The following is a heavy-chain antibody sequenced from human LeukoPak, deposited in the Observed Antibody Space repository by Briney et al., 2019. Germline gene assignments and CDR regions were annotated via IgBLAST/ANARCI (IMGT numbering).Heavy chain of an antibody. V-gene: IGHV5-51*01. CDR3: ARSHRSGPDAFDI. CDR2: IYPDDSDI. J-gene: IGHJ3*02. D-gene: IGHD6-19*01. Sequence: GESLKISCKGSGYSFTSYRIGWVRQMPGKGLEGMGIIYPDDSDIRYSPSFQGQVTISADKSISTAYLQWSSLKASDTAMYFCARSHRSGPDAFDIWGQGTMVTVSS. CDR1: GYSFTSYR.